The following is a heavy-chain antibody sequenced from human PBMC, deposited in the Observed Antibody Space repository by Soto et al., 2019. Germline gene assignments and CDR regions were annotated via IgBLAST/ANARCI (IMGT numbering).Heavy chain of an antibody. CDR2: INPNSGGT. CDR1: GYTFTAYY. V-gene: IGHV1-2*02. D-gene: IGHD3-22*01. Sequence: QVQLVQSGAEVKKPGASVKVSCKASGYTFTAYYLHWLRQAPGQGLEWMGWINPNSGGTKYAQKFQGRVTMTNDTSISTAYMEMSRLGSDDTAVYYCARGDFDSSASYYAGWFDPWGQGTLVTVS. J-gene: IGHJ5*02. CDR3: ARGDFDSSASYYAGWFDP.